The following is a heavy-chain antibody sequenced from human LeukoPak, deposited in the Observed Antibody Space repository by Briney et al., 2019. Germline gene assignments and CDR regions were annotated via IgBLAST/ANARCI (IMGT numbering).Heavy chain of an antibody. D-gene: IGHD3-10*01. CDR2: MYYSGTT. J-gene: IGHJ4*02. CDR3: ARDPVPLLWFGEPKAYFDY. Sequence: SETLSLTCSVSGSSMNLYSWNWIRQSPGKGLEWIAYMYYSGTTNYNPSLENRAAISLDLSRHQFSLRLNSVTAADTAVYFCARDPVPLLWFGEPKAYFDYWGQGTLVTVSS. CDR1: GSSMNLYS. V-gene: IGHV4-59*12.